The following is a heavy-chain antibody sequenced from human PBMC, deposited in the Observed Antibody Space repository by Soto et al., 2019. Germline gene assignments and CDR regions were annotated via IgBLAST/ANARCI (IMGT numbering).Heavy chain of an antibody. Sequence: EVQLVESGGGLVKPGGSLRLSCAASGFTFDSYTMNWVRQAPGKGLEWVSSIGPSSNAIYYADSVKGRFTISRDNAKNSLYLQMSSLRGEDPAVYHCANGGTAACIIRYWGQGTLVTVSS. CDR3: ANGGTAACIIRY. J-gene: IGHJ4*02. V-gene: IGHV3-21*01. D-gene: IGHD6-13*01. CDR2: IGPSSNAI. CDR1: GFTFDSYT.